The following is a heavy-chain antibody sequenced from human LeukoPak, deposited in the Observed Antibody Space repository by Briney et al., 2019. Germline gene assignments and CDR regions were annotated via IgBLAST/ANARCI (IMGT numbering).Heavy chain of an antibody. CDR3: VRQGQSYGAVGYFDY. CDR1: GYTFTSNY. V-gene: IGHV1-46*01. CDR2: ISPSGGST. J-gene: IGHJ4*02. Sequence: ASVKVSCKAFGYTFTSNYMHWVRQAPGQGPEWMGVISPSGGSTTYAQKFQGRVTLTRDMSTSTDYLELSSLRSEDTAVYYCVRQGQSYGAVGYFDYWGQGTLVTVSS. D-gene: IGHD4-17*01.